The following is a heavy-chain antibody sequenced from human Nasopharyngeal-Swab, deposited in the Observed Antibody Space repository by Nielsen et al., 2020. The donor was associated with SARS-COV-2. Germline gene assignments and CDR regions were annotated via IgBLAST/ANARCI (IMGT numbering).Heavy chain of an antibody. CDR2: IWYDGSNK. Sequence: VRQMPGKGLEWVAVIWYDGSNKYYADSMKGRFTISRDNSKNTLYLQMNSLRAEDTAVYYCARDYYGSGKGWFDPWGQGTLVTVSS. V-gene: IGHV3-33*01. CDR3: ARDYYGSGKGWFDP. D-gene: IGHD3-10*01. J-gene: IGHJ5*02.